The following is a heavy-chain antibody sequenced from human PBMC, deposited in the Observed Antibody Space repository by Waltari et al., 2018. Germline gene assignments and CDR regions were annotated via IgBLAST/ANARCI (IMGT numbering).Heavy chain of an antibody. D-gene: IGHD3-10*01. J-gene: IGHJ4*02. CDR1: GFTFSGYS. V-gene: IGHV3-23*04. CDR3: AKDQWGYDGSGADY. Sequence: EVQLVESGGGLVQPGGSLRLSCAASGFTFSGYSMSWVRQAPGKGLEWVSAINGSGGSTSYADSEKGRFTTSRDNSKNTLYLQMNSLRAEDTAVDYCAKDQWGYDGSGADYWGQGTLVTVSS. CDR2: INGSGGST.